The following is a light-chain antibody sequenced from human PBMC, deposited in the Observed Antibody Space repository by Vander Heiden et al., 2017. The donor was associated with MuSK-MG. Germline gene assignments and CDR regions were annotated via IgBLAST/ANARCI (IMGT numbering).Light chain of an antibody. CDR3: AAWHDSLNGPV. V-gene: IGLV1-44*01. CDR2: NNN. Sequence: QSVLTQPPSASGPPGQRVTISCSGSSSNIGNNPVTWYQQLPGTAPKLLIHNNNQRPSGVPDRFSGSKSGTSASLAISGLQSEDEADYYCAAWHDSLNGPVFGGGTKLTVL. J-gene: IGLJ2*01. CDR1: SSNIGNNP.